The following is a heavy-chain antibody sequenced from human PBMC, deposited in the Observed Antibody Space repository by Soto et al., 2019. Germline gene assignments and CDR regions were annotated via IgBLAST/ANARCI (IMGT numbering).Heavy chain of an antibody. V-gene: IGHV2-5*02. J-gene: IGHJ4*02. D-gene: IGHD6-13*01. Sequence: QITLKESGPTLVKPTQTLTLTCTFSGFSLSTSGVGVGWIRQPPGKALEWLALIYWDDDKRYSPSLKSRLTNTKDTSKNQVVLTMTNMDPVDTATYYCAHRMIAAAGRYFDYWGQGTLVTVSS. CDR3: AHRMIAAAGRYFDY. CDR2: IYWDDDK. CDR1: GFSLSTSGVG.